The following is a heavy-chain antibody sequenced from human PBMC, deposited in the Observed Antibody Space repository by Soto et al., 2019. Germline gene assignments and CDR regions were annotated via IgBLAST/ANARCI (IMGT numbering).Heavy chain of an antibody. D-gene: IGHD1-1*01. V-gene: IGHV4-61*05. CDR3: ARRYGYSFDY. CDR2: IYYSGST. J-gene: IGHJ4*02. Sequence: SETLSLTCTVSGGSISSSSYYWGWIRQPPGKGLEWIGYIYYSGSTNYNPSLKSRVTISVDTSKNQFSLKLSSVAAADTAVYYCARRYGYSFDYWGQGTLVTVSS. CDR1: GGSISSSSYY.